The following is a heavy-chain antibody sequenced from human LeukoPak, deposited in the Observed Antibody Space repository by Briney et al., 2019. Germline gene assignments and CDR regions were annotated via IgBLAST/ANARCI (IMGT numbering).Heavy chain of an antibody. CDR3: ARPRRDCSSTSCSFYYMDV. CDR1: GGTFSSYA. V-gene: IGHV1-2*02. D-gene: IGHD2-2*01. CDR2: IIPNSGGT. J-gene: IGHJ6*03. Sequence: AASVKVSCKASGGTFSSYAISWVRQAPGQGLEWMGGIIPNSGGTNYAQKFQGRVTMTRDTSISTAYMELSRLRSDDTAVYYCARPRRDCSSTSCSFYYMDVWGKGTTVTVSS.